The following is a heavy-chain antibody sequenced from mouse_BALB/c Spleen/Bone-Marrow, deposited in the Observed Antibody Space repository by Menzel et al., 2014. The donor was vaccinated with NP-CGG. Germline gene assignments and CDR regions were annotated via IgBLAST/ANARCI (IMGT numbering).Heavy chain of an antibody. Sequence: EVQLQQSGAELVRSGASVKLSCTASGFNIKDYYMHWVKRRPEQGLEWIGWIDPGNGDTEYAPKFQGKATMTADTSSNTAYLQLRSLTSEGTAVYYCNAEHGNYHYFDYWGQGTTLTVSS. D-gene: IGHD6-1*01. CDR3: NAEHGNYHYFDY. V-gene: IGHV14-4*02. CDR1: GFNIKDYY. J-gene: IGHJ2*01. CDR2: IDPGNGDT.